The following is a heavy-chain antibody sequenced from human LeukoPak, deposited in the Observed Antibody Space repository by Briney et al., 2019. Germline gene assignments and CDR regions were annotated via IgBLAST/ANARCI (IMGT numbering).Heavy chain of an antibody. CDR2: IKQDGSEK. CDR3: ARDEHQYYSESSGRFDY. V-gene: IGHV3-7*04. D-gene: IGHD3-22*01. Sequence: GGSLRLSCAASGFTFSFYWMGWVRQAQGKGLELEANIKQDGSEKYYVDSARGRFTISRENAKNSLYLQMNSLRAEDTAVYYCARDEHQYYSESSGRFDYWGQGTLVTVSS. CDR1: GFTFSFYW. J-gene: IGHJ4*02.